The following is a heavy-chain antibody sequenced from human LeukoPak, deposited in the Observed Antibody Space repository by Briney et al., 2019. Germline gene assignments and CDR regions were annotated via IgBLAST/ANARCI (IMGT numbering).Heavy chain of an antibody. CDR1: GFPFSSYA. CDR2: VHGDGNNI. V-gene: IGHV3-74*01. CDR3: ARARVGDPTDY. Sequence: GGSLRLSCAASGFPFSSYAMYWVRQAPGEGLVWVSRVHGDGNNIGYADFVEGRLTISRDNAKNTLYLEMSSLRPEDTAVYYCARARVGDPTDYWGQGTLVTVSS. D-gene: IGHD1-26*01. J-gene: IGHJ4*02.